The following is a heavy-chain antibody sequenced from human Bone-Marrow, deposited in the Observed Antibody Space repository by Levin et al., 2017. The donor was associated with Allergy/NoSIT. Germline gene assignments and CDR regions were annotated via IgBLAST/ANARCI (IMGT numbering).Heavy chain of an antibody. CDR1: GGSISCGDCY. CDR2: IYYSGST. Sequence: SETLSLTCTVSGGSISCGDCYWSWVRQPPGKGLEWIGYIYYSGSTYYHASLKSRAIISLDTSKNHFSLNLSSVTAADTAVYFCARASGLGSSWYYFDYWGQGALVTVSS. CDR3: ARASGLGSSWYYFDY. V-gene: IGHV4-30-4*01. J-gene: IGHJ4*02. D-gene: IGHD6-13*01.